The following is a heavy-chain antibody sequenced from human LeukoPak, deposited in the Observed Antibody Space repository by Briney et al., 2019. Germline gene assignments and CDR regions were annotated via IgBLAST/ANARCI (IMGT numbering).Heavy chain of an antibody. V-gene: IGHV3-30*03. CDR1: GFTFSSSA. D-gene: IGHD3-3*02. CDR2: ISYDGNN. Sequence: PGGSLRLSCAASGFTFSSSAMTWVRQAPGKGLEWVAVISYDGNNADSVKGRFTISRDNSKNTLYLQMNSLRAEDTAVYYCARDSSVLAPAYYFDYWGQGTLVTVSS. J-gene: IGHJ4*02. CDR3: ARDSSVLAPAYYFDY.